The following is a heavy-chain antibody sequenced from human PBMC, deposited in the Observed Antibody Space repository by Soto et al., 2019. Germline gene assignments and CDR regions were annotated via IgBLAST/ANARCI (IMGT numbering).Heavy chain of an antibody. CDR3: AKDPNGDYVGAFDD. V-gene: IGHV3-23*01. Sequence: PGGSLRLSCAGSGLTFSSYAMTWVRQAPGKGLEWVSSISGSGAGTYYADSVKGRFTISRDNSKNMMYLQMNSLRAEDTAKSHCAKDPNGDYVGAFDDWGQGTLVTVSS. D-gene: IGHD4-17*01. CDR2: ISGSGAGT. J-gene: IGHJ4*02. CDR1: GLTFSSYA.